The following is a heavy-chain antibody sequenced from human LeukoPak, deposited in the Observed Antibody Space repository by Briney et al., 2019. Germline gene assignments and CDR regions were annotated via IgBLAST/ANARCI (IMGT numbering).Heavy chain of an antibody. Sequence: GRSLRLSCAASGLTFSSYAMHWVRQAPGKGLEWVAVISYDGSNKYYADSVKGRFTISRDNSKNTLYLQMNSLRAEDTAVYYCARDVDYWGQGTLVTVSS. V-gene: IGHV3-30-3*01. J-gene: IGHJ4*02. CDR2: ISYDGSNK. CDR1: GLTFSSYA. CDR3: ARDVDY.